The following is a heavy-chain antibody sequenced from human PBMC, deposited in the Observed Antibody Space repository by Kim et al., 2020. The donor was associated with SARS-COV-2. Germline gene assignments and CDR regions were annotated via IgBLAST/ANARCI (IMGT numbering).Heavy chain of an antibody. CDR1: GGSIFDANHY. CDR3: SRHRSIEVTASMGPFDY. V-gene: IGHV4-39*01. J-gene: IGHJ4*02. D-gene: IGHD2-21*02. CDR2: IYYSGTT. Sequence: SETLSLTCTVSGGSIFDANHYWGWVRRTPGKGLEWIGSIYYSGTTYYKSSLTSRVTMSVDTSMNQFSLKLTSVTAADTGVYYCSRHRSIEVTASMGPFDYWGQGMLVTVSS.